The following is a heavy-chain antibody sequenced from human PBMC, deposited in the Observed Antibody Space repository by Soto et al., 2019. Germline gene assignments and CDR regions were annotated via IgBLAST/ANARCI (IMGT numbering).Heavy chain of an antibody. V-gene: IGHV3-23*01. D-gene: IGHD2-8*02. CDR3: AVSHEEVQLVSGGGQLDY. Sequence: EVQLLESGGGLVQPGGSLRLSCTVSGFPYSTYAMNWVRQAPGKGLEWVSTISGGGGSTEYADSVKGRFNDSRDNHKNTLYLEMNSLRGEDTAVYYWAVSHEEVQLVSGGGQLDYWGQGTLVTVSS. CDR1: GFPYSTYA. CDR2: ISGGGGST. J-gene: IGHJ4*02.